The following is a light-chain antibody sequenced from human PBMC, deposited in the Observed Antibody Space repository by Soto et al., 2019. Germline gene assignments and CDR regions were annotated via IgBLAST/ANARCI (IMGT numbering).Light chain of an antibody. Sequence: EIVMTQSPATLSVSPGERATLSCRASESVGSNLAWYQQKPGQAPRLLIYDASTRATGIPARFSGIGSGTEFTLIISSLQSGDFAVYYCQHYKTWPLSFGGGTKVEI. CDR1: ESVGSN. CDR3: QHYKTWPLS. CDR2: DAS. V-gene: IGKV3-15*01. J-gene: IGKJ4*01.